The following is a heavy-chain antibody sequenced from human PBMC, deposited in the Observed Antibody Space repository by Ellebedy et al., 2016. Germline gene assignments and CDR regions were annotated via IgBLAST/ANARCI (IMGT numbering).Heavy chain of an antibody. CDR2: IYWNDDK. CDR1: GFSLSTSGVG. J-gene: IGHJ6*02. Sequence: SGPTLVXPTPTLTLTCTFSGFSLSTSGVGVGWIRQPPGKALEWLAPIYWNDDKRYSPSLKSRLTITKDTSKNQVVLTMTNMDPVDTATYYCAHREMVYAPYYYYGMDVWGQGTTVTVSS. CDR3: AHREMVYAPYYYYGMDV. D-gene: IGHD2-8*01. V-gene: IGHV2-5*01.